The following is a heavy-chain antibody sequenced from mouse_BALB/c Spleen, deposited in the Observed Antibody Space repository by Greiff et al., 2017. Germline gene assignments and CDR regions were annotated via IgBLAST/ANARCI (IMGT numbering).Heavy chain of an antibody. Sequence: QVQLQQSGPDLVAPSQSLSITCTVSGFSLTSYGVHWVRQPPGKGLEWLVVIWSDGSTTYNSALKSRLSISKDNSKSQVFLKMNSLQTDDTAMDYCARSYDYGAFAYWGQGTLVTVSA. CDR2: IWSDGST. V-gene: IGHV2-6-2*01. J-gene: IGHJ3*01. D-gene: IGHD2-4*01. CDR1: GFSLTSYG. CDR3: ARSYDYGAFAY.